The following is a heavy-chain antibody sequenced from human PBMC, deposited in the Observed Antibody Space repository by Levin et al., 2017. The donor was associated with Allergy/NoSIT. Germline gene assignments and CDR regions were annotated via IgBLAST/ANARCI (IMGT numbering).Heavy chain of an antibody. J-gene: IGHJ4*02. CDR2: IYLSGST. D-gene: IGHD5-18*01. CDR3: ARVAGYSYGYYFDY. Sequence: SQTLSLTCAVSGGSISSGGYSWSWIRQPPGKGLEWIGNIYLSGSTNDNPSLKSRVTMSVDRAKNQFSLKLSYVTAEDTAVYYCARVAGYSYGYYFDYWGPGTLVTVSS. CDR1: GGSISSGGYS. V-gene: IGHV4-30-2*01.